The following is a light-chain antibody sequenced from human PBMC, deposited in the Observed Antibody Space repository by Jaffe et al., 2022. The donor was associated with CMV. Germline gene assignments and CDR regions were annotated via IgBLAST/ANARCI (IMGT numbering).Light chain of an antibody. J-gene: IGKJ1*01. CDR3: QQYNSYVT. V-gene: IGKV1-5*03. CDR1: QSLDSC. Sequence: DIQMTQSPSTLSASVGDRVTITCRASQSLDSCLAWYQQKSGQAPKLLIYKASILESGVPSRFIGSESGTEFTLTISSLQPDDFATYYCQQYNSYVTFGQGTKVEIK. CDR2: KAS.